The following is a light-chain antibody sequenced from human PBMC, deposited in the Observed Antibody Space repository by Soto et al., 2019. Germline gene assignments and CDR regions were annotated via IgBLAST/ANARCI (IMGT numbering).Light chain of an antibody. CDR1: QDISNY. Sequence: DIQMTQSPSSLSASVGGRVTITCGASQDISNYLAWYQQKPGKVPKLLIYAASTLQSGVPSRFSGSGSGTDFTLAISSLQPEDVATYYCQKYNSAPLTFGGGTKVDI. CDR3: QKYNSAPLT. J-gene: IGKJ4*01. CDR2: AAS. V-gene: IGKV1-27*01.